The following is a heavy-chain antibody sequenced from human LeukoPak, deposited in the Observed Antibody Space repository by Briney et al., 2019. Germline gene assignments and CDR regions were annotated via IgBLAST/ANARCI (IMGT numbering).Heavy chain of an antibody. Sequence: SVKVSCKASGGTFSSYAISWVRQAPGQGLEWMGGIIPIFGTANYAQKFQGRVTITTDGSTSTAYMELSSLRSEDTAVYYCARDYCTNGVCYWFDPWGQETLVTVSS. CDR1: GGTFSSYA. V-gene: IGHV1-69*05. CDR3: ARDYCTNGVCYWFDP. CDR2: IIPIFGTA. J-gene: IGHJ5*02. D-gene: IGHD2-8*01.